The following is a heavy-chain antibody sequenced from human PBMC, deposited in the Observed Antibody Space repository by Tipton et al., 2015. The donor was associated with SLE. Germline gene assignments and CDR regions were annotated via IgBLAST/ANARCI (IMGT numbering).Heavy chain of an antibody. CDR1: GGSINNYY. CDR3: ARTNLQGSLVDWYFDL. Sequence: TLSLTCFVSGGSINNYYWNWIRQPPGEGLAWIGSIYHSGSSYYNPSLKTRVTISVDASKNQFSLKLSSVTAADTAVYYCARTNLQGSLVDWYFDLWGRGTLVTVSS. V-gene: IGHV4-59*07. CDR2: IYHSGSS. D-gene: IGHD5-24*01. J-gene: IGHJ2*01.